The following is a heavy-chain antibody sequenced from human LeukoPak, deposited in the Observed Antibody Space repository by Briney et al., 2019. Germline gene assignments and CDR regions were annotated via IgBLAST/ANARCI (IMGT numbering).Heavy chain of an antibody. V-gene: IGHV3-9*01. D-gene: IGHD6-13*01. CDR3: AKDISSSSLANYYYYGMDV. CDR2: ISGNSGSI. CDR1: GFTFDDYA. J-gene: IGHJ6*02. Sequence: GGSLRLSCAASGFTFDDYAMHWVRQAPGKGLEWVSGISGNSGSIGYADSVKGRFTISRDNAKNSLYLQMNSLRAEDTALYYCAKDISSSSLANYYYYGMDVWGQGTTVTVSS.